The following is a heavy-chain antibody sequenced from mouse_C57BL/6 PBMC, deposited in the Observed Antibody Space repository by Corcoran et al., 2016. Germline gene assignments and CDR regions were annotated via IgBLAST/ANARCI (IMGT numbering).Heavy chain of an antibody. D-gene: IGHD2-1*01. CDR2: INPNNGGT. J-gene: IGHJ4*01. V-gene: IGHV1-26*01. CDR1: GYTFTDYY. CDR3: ARGYYGNYYAMDY. Sequence: EVQLQQSGPALVKPGASEKISCKASGYTFTDYYMNWVKQSHGKSLEWIGDINPNNGGTSYNQKFKGKATLTVDKSSSTAYMELRSLTSEDSAVYYCARGYYGNYYAMDYWGQGTSVTVSS.